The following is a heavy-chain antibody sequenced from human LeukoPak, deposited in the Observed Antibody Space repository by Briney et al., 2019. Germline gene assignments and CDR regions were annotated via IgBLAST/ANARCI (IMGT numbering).Heavy chain of an antibody. V-gene: IGHV3-43*01. CDR3: AKDRVGATKLAEYFQH. CDR2: VSWNGDTT. CDR1: GFTFDDYT. J-gene: IGHJ1*01. D-gene: IGHD1-26*01. Sequence: PGGSLRLSCAASGFTFDDYTMHWVRQAPGEGLEWVSLVSWNGDTTYYADSVKGRFTISRDNSKNSLYLQMNSLRTEDTALYYCAKDRVGATKLAEYFQHWGQGTLVTVSS.